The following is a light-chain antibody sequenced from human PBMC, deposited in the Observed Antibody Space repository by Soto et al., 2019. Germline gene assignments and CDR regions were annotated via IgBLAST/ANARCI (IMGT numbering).Light chain of an antibody. J-gene: IGKJ2*01. CDR3: MQTLQTPYT. CDR1: QSLLYGAGYMY. Sequence: DIVMTQSPLSLPVTPGEPASISCRSSQSLLYGAGYMYVDWYLQKPGQPPHLLIFLGSNRASGVPDRFRGSVSGTDFTLKISRVETEDVGIYYCMQTLQTPYTFGQGTKLEIK. V-gene: IGKV2-28*01. CDR2: LGS.